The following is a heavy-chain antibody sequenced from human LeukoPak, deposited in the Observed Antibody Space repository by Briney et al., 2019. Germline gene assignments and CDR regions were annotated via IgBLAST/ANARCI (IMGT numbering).Heavy chain of an antibody. CDR3: AKGSLIIGSYYFDY. CDR1: GFSFSSYA. CDR2: ISASGGTT. Sequence: GGSLRLSCAASGFSFSSYAMTWVRQAPGKGLEWVSGISASGGTTYYADSVKGRFTISRDNSKNTLFLRMNSLRAEDTAVYYCAKGSLIIGSYYFDYWGQGTLVTVSS. V-gene: IGHV3-23*01. D-gene: IGHD3/OR15-3a*01. J-gene: IGHJ4*02.